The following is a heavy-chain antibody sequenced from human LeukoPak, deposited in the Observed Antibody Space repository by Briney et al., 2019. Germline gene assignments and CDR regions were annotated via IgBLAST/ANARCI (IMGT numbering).Heavy chain of an antibody. D-gene: IGHD2-21*02. CDR3: ARAYCGGDCYQRSDFDY. V-gene: IGHV1-2*02. CDR2: INPNNGGT. CDR1: GYTFTGYY. Sequence: ASVTVSCKSSGYTFTGYYIHWVRQAPGQGLEWMGWINPNNGGTKYVQKFQGRVTMTRDTSISTAYMELSRLRSDDTAVYYCARAYCGGDCYQRSDFDYWGRGTLVTVSS. J-gene: IGHJ4*02.